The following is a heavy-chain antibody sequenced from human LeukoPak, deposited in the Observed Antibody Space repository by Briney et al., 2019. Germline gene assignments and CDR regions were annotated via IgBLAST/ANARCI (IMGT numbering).Heavy chain of an antibody. CDR1: GGSISSGGYS. CDR3: ARTIFVAFDI. D-gene: IGHD2/OR15-2a*01. J-gene: IGHJ3*02. Sequence: PSQTLSLTCAVSGGSISSGGYSWSWIRQPPGKGLEWIGYIYHSGSTYYNPSLKSRVTISVDRSKNQFSLKLSSVTAADTAVYFCARTIFVAFDIWGQGTMVTVSS. CDR2: IYHSGST. V-gene: IGHV4-30-2*01.